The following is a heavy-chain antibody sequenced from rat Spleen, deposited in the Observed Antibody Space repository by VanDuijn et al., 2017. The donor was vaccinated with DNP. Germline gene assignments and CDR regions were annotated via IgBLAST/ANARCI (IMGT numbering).Heavy chain of an antibody. CDR2: ISPSGGST. D-gene: IGHD5-1*01. CDR1: GFSFSDYD. V-gene: IGHV5-20*01. J-gene: IGHJ2*01. Sequence: EVQLVESGGGLVQPGRSLKLSCAASGFSFSDYDMAWVRQAPPKGLEWVTAISPSGGSTYYRDSVKGRFTVSRDNTQSSLYLQMDSLRSEDTATYYCATRNWDFDYWGQGVMVTVSS. CDR3: ATRNWDFDY.